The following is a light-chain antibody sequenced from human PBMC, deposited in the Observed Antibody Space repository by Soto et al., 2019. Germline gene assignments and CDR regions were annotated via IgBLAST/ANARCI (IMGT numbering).Light chain of an antibody. Sequence: EIVLTQSPGTLSLSPGERATISCRASQIVSSSYLAWYQQKPGQAPRLLIYGVSSRATGIPDRFSGSGSGTDFTLTISRLEPEDFAVYYCQQYGSSPTFGQGTKVDIK. CDR1: QIVSSSY. CDR2: GVS. J-gene: IGKJ1*01. V-gene: IGKV3-20*01. CDR3: QQYGSSPT.